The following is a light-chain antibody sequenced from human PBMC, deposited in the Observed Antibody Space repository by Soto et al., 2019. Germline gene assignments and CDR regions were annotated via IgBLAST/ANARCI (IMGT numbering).Light chain of an antibody. CDR2: GAS. CDR3: QQRET. V-gene: IGKV3-20*01. Sequence: EIVLTQSPGTLSLSPGERATLSCKASQSVSNTYLDWYQHKPGQAPRLLIYGASSRATGIPDRFSGSGSGTDFTLTISGLEPEDFAVYYCQQRETFGQGTKVEIK. CDR1: QSVSNTY. J-gene: IGKJ1*01.